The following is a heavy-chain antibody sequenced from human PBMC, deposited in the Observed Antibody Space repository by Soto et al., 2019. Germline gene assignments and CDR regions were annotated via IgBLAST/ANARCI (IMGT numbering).Heavy chain of an antibody. V-gene: IGHV4-31*03. CDR1: GGSISSGGYY. Sequence: QVQLQQSGPGLVKRSQTLSLTCTVSGGSISSGGYYWSWIRQHPGKGLEWIGYIYYSGSTYYNPSLKSRVTISVDTSKNQFSLKLSSVTAADTAVYYGARNIKHGSRWTDNWFDPWGQGTLVTVSS. J-gene: IGHJ5*02. D-gene: IGHD1-26*01. CDR2: IYYSGST. CDR3: ARNIKHGSRWTDNWFDP.